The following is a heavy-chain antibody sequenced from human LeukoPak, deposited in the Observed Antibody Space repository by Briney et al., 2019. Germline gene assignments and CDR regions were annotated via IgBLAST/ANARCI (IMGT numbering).Heavy chain of an antibody. J-gene: IGHJ6*04. Sequence: GGSLRLSCAASGFTFNSYSMNWVRQAPGKGLEWVSYISSSGSTIYYEDSVKGRFNISRDNAKNSLYLQMNSLRAEDTAVYYCAELGITMIGGVWGKGTTVTISS. CDR1: GFTFNSYS. CDR2: ISSSGSTI. CDR3: AELGITMIGGV. V-gene: IGHV3-48*04. D-gene: IGHD3-10*02.